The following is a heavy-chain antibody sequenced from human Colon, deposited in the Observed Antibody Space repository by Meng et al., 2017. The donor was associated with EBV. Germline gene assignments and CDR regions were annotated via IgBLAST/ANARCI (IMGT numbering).Heavy chain of an antibody. J-gene: IGHJ5*02. D-gene: IGHD2-8*02. CDR2: IYHNGQT. CDR3: ARDGGVTHIP. Sequence: VLRQRSGEGLVKPSRTLSLTGAVSGTSISTSNWWSWIRQSPGEGLEWIGAIYHNGQTNYNPSLKSRVSMSVDESKNEFSLNLKSVTAADTAVYYCARDGGVTHIPWGQGVLVTVSS. CDR1: GTSISTSNW. V-gene: IGHV4-4*02.